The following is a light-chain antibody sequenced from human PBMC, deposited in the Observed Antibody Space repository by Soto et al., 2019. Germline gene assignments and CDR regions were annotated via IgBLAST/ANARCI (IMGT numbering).Light chain of an antibody. CDR3: SSWDGSLSGYV. V-gene: IGLV1-47*02. CDR2: NNN. CDR1: SSNIGSNY. J-gene: IGLJ1*01. Sequence: QLVLTQPPSASGTPGQGVTISCSGSSSNIGSNYVYWYQQLPGTAPKLLIYNNNQRPSGVPDRFSASKSGTSASLAIRGLRSDDEADYYCSSWDGSLSGYVFGVGTKVTVL.